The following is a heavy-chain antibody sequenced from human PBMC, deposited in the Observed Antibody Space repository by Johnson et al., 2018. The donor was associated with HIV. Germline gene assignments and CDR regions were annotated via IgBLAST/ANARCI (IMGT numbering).Heavy chain of an antibody. J-gene: IGHJ3*02. V-gene: IGHV3-23*04. Sequence: EVQLVESGGGVVQPGGSLRLSCAASGFTFSSYAMSWVGQAPGKGLEWVSAISGSGGSTYYADSVKGQITISRDNSKNTRYRQRNSLRAEDTAVYYCANLRYRGEGEWLLNDAFDIWGQGTMVTVSS. CDR1: GFTFSSYA. D-gene: IGHD6-19*01. CDR2: ISGSGGST. CDR3: ANLRYRGEGEWLLNDAFDI.